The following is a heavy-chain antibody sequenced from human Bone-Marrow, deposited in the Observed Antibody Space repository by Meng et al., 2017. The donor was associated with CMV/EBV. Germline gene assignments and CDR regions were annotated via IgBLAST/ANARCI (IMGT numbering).Heavy chain of an antibody. CDR3: ARGGWFDP. CDR2: IYYSGST. J-gene: IGHJ5*02. V-gene: IGHV4-39*07. CDR1: GGSIGSSSDY. Sequence: KLRGAGPGLVKPSATLSLTCTGSGGSIGSSSDYWGWIRQPPGKGLGWIGSIYYSGSTYYNPSLKSRVTISVDTSKNQFSLKLSSVTAADTAVYYCARGGWFDPWGQGTLVTVSS.